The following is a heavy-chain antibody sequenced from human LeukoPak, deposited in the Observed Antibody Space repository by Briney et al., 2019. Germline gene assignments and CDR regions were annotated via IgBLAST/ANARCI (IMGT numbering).Heavy chain of an antibody. D-gene: IGHD3-22*01. CDR3: ARDSSGYYVPRYFQH. Sequence: GASVKVSCKASGYTFTSYGISWVRQAPGQGLEWMGWISAYNGNTNYAQKLQGRVTMTTDTSTSTAYMELRSLRSDDTAVYYCARDSSGYYVPRYFQHWGQGTLVTVSS. CDR2: ISAYNGNT. J-gene: IGHJ1*01. CDR1: GYTFTSYG. V-gene: IGHV1-18*01.